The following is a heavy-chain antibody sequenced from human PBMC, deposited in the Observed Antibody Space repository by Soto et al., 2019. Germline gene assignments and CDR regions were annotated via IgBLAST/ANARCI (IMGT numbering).Heavy chain of an antibody. CDR3: AKNNRYCSSTNCFVFDY. Sequence: GGSLRLSCAASGFTCNNYWMSWVRQAPGKGLEWVANIKQDGSEKYYVDSVKGRFTISRDNAKNSLYLQMNSLRAEDTAVYYCAKNNRYCSSTNCFVFDYWGQGTLVTVSS. D-gene: IGHD2-2*01. V-gene: IGHV3-7*01. J-gene: IGHJ4*02. CDR1: GFTCNNYW. CDR2: IKQDGSEK.